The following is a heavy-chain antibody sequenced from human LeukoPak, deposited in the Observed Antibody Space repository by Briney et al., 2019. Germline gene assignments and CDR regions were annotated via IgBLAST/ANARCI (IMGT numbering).Heavy chain of an antibody. CDR3: SIVVVPAAIRKAEYFQH. D-gene: IGHD2-2*02. CDR1: GFTFSSYG. CDR2: IRYDGSNK. Sequence: GGSLRLSCAASGFTFSSYGMHWVRQAPGKGLEWVAFIRYDGSNKYYADSVKGRFTISRDNSKNTLYLQMNSLRAEDTAVYYCSIVVVPAAIRKAEYFQHWGQGTLVTVSS. V-gene: IGHV3-30*02. J-gene: IGHJ1*01.